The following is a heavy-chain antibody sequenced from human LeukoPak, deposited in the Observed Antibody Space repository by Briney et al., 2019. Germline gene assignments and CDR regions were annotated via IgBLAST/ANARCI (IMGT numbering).Heavy chain of an antibody. CDR1: GYRFTRYW. J-gene: IGHJ4*02. Sequence: GSLKISFKGSGYRFTRYWIGLVRQMPGKGLGGMGIIYPGDSDTRYSPSFQGQVTISADKSISTAYLQWSSLKASDTAMYYCARHGIAARPPDYWGQGTLVTVSS. CDR3: ARHGIAARPPDY. CDR2: IYPGDSDT. V-gene: IGHV5-51*01. D-gene: IGHD6-6*01.